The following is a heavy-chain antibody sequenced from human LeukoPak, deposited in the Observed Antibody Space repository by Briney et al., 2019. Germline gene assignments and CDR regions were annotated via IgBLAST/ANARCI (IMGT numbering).Heavy chain of an antibody. D-gene: IGHD4-17*01. CDR2: TNTDESRT. J-gene: IGHJ4*02. V-gene: IGHV3-74*01. CDR1: GLTFGDYW. Sequence: GGSLRLSCAPSGLTFGDYWMHWVRQAPRKGLVWVSRTNTDESRTSYTDSVKGRFTISRDNARNTLYLQMNSLRVEDTAVYYCARGGDYGDFPDYWGQGTLVTVSS. CDR3: ARGGDYGDFPDY.